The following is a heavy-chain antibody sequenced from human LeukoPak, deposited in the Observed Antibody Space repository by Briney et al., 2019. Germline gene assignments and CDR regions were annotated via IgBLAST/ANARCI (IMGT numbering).Heavy chain of an antibody. Sequence: ASVKVSCKASGGTFSSYAISWVRQAPGQGLEWMGWISAYNGNTNYAQKLQGRVTMTTDTSTSTAYMELRSLRSDDTAVYYCARVQAAAGDFDYWGQGTLVTVSS. CDR1: GGTFSSYA. CDR2: ISAYNGNT. CDR3: ARVQAAAGDFDY. J-gene: IGHJ4*02. D-gene: IGHD6-13*01. V-gene: IGHV1-18*01.